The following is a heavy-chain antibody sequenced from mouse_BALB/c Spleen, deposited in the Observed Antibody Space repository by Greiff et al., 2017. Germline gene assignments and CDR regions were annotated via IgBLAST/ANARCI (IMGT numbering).Heavy chain of an antibody. CDR2: IDPSDSYT. Sequence: VKLQQPGAELVKPGASVKMSCKASGYTFTSYWMHWVKQRPGQGLEWIGVIDPSDSYTSYNQKFKGKATLTVDTSSSTAYMQLSSLTSEDSAVYYCTRSFYGYYAMDYWGQGTSVTVSS. J-gene: IGHJ4*01. V-gene: IGHV1S127*01. CDR3: TRSFYGYYAMDY. D-gene: IGHD1-2*01. CDR1: GYTFTSYW.